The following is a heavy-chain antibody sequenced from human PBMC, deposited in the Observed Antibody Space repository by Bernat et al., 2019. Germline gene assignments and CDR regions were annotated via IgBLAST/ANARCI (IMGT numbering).Heavy chain of an antibody. D-gene: IGHD5-12*01. CDR1: GYSFTNYW. CDR3: VRQSYISSGYDYYFDY. Sequence: EVQLVQSGAEVKKTGESLKISCTGSGYSFTNYWIGWVRQTPEKGLEWMGIIYPGDSETRKSPSFQGQVTISADKSISTAYLQWSSLKASDTAVYYCVRQSYISSGYDYYFDYWGQGALVTVSS. CDR2: IYPGDSET. V-gene: IGHV5-51*01. J-gene: IGHJ4*02.